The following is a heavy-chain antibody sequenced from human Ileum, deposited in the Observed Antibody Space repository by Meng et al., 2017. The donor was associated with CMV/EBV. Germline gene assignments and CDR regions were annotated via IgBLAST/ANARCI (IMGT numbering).Heavy chain of an antibody. D-gene: IGHD3-10*01. CDR3: ARAAARGVPVDL. J-gene: IGHJ5*02. CDR1: GGSLTSYY. V-gene: IGHV4-4*07. Sequence: QLQLQRPGPSLLQPSETLSLTCTVTGGSLTSYYWTWIRQPAGKGLEWIGRIHPTGTTDDNPSLRSRVSMSLDKSKNQFSLKLTSVTAADTAVYYCARAAARGVPVDLWGQGTLVTVSS. CDR2: IHPTGTT.